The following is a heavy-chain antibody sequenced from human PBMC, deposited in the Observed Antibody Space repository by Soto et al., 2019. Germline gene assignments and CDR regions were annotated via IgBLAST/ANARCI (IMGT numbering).Heavy chain of an antibody. CDR3: ARGRGIGFSSTWNIYWYYNMDV. CDR2: IIPMFATT. CDR1: GGTFSDYA. Sequence: QVQLVQSGAEVRKSGSSVKVSCKAAGGTFSDYALSWVRQAPGQGLEWMGGIIPMFATTNYAQKFQGRVTITAEDSATTAHMELSSLKSEDTAVYYCARGRGIGFSSTWNIYWYYNMDVWGQGTTVTVSS. D-gene: IGHD6-13*01. V-gene: IGHV1-69*01. J-gene: IGHJ6*02.